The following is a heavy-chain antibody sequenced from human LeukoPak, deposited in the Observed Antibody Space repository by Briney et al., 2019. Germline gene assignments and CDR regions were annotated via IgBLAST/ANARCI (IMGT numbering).Heavy chain of an antibody. D-gene: IGHD5-12*01. J-gene: IGHJ3*02. CDR1: GYNFISYW. Sequence: GESLKISCKGSGYNFISYWIGWVRQMPGKGLEWMGIIYPSDSDTRYSPSFQGQVTISADKSFSTAYLQWSGLKASDTAMYYCATTHGYGDAFDIWGQGTMVTVSS. V-gene: IGHV5-51*01. CDR3: ATTHGYGDAFDI. CDR2: IYPSDSDT.